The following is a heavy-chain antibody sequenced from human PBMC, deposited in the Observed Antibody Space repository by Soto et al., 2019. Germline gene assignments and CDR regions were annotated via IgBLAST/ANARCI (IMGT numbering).Heavy chain of an antibody. CDR2: ILPVFGTP. J-gene: IGHJ4*02. V-gene: IGHV1-69*06. D-gene: IGHD3-10*01. Sequence: SVKVSCKASGATLDTFINFGITWVRRAPGQGLEWMGGILPVFGTPHYAQKFQGRVTIRADKSTSTAYMELSSLRSEDTAVYYCARGRAGYYGTASPPGDWGQGTLVTLSS. CDR3: ARGRAGYYGTASPPGD. CDR1: GATLDTFINFG.